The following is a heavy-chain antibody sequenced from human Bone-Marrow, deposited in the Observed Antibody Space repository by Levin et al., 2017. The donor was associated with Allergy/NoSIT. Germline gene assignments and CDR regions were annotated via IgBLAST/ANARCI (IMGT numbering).Heavy chain of an antibody. CDR3: ARAHSGGLNPLDY. CDR1: GFSFSDYY. D-gene: IGHD6-19*01. V-gene: IGHV3-72*01. J-gene: IGHJ4*02. Sequence: PGGSLRLSCAASGFSFSDYYIDWVRQAPGKGMEWVGRTRNKANGYTTEYAASVKGRFTTSRDDSKNSVYLQMNGLKTEDTAVYYCARAHSGGLNPLDYWGQGTLVTVSS. CDR2: TRNKANGYTT.